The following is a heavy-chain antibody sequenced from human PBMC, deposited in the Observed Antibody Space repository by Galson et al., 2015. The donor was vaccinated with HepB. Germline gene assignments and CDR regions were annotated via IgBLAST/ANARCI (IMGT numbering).Heavy chain of an antibody. CDR3: AKVWWELPRAEYFQH. D-gene: IGHD1-26*01. J-gene: IGHJ1*01. CDR1: GFTFSSYG. Sequence: SLRLSCAASGFTFSSYGMHWVRRAPGKGLEWVSAISGSGGSTYYADSVKGRFTISRDNSKNTLYLQMNSLRAEDTAVYYCAKVWWELPRAEYFQHWGQGTLVTVSS. V-gene: IGHV3-23*01. CDR2: ISGSGGST.